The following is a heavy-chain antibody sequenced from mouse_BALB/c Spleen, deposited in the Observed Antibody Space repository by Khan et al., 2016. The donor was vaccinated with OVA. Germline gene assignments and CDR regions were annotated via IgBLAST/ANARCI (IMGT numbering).Heavy chain of an antibody. CDR2: ISSGSYNI. V-gene: IGHV5-17*02. J-gene: IGHJ3*01. D-gene: IGHD2-12*01. CDR1: GFPFSSFG. CDR3: ASSRYWSWFAS. Sequence: EVQLVESGGGLVQPGGSRKLSCAASGFPFSSFGMHWVRQAPEKGLEWVAYISSGSYNIYYADKVKGRFTISRDNPKNTLLLQMPSLRSEDTAMYDCASSRYWSWFASWGQGTLVTVAA.